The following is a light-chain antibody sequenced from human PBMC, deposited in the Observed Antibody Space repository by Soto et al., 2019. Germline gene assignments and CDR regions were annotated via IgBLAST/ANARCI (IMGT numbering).Light chain of an antibody. J-gene: IGKJ5*01. CDR3: QQYDNLPMT. CDR2: DAS. V-gene: IGKV1-33*01. Sequence: DIQMAQSPSSQSASVGDRVTITCQASQDIRKYLNWYQQKPGKAPKLLLYDASNLETGVTSRFSGSGSGTDFPFTISGLQPEDIGTYYCQQYDNLPMTFGQGTRLEIK. CDR1: QDIRKY.